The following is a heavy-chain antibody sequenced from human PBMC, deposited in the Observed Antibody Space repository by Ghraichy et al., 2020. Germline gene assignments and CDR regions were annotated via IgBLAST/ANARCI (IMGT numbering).Heavy chain of an antibody. D-gene: IGHD1/OR15-1a*01. CDR1: GFTLRMYW. J-gene: IGHJ6*02. Sequence: LSLTCAASGFTLRMYWMNWVRQAPGKGLEWVSRINSDGSDRSHADSAKGRFTISRDNAKNTLYLQMNSLRADDTAVYFCARHDLEQPFYKYAMDVWGQGTTVTVSS. CDR2: INSDGSDR. V-gene: IGHV3-74*01. CDR3: ARHDLEQPFYKYAMDV.